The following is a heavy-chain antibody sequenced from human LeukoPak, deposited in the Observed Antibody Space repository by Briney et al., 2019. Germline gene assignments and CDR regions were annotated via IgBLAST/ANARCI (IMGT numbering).Heavy chain of an antibody. D-gene: IGHD1-1*01. Sequence: SDTLSLTCTVSGGSISSSTYYWAWIRQPPGKGLEWIGSMNYGGSTYYNPSLKSRVTISVDTSKNQFSLKLSSVTAADTAVYYCARHPHTTGTTEEDYYYYYMDVWGKGTTVTVS. J-gene: IGHJ6*03. V-gene: IGHV4-39*01. CDR3: ARHPHTTGTTEEDYYYYYMDV. CDR1: GGSISSSTYY. CDR2: MNYGGST.